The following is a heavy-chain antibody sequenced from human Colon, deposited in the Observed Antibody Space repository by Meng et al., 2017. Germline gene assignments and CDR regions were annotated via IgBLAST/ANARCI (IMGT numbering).Heavy chain of an antibody. J-gene: IGHJ6*02. V-gene: IGHV4-61*01. CDR3: AKTSSNWFTSYNGMDV. CDR1: GGSVSSASHY. Sequence: SETLSLTCTVSGGSVSSASHYWSWIRQSPGKGLEWIGHVYHSGDTNYNPSLKSRVTLSVDTSKNQFSLKLTSVTAADTAVYYRAKTSSNWFTSYNGMDVWGQGTTVTVSS. CDR2: VYHSGDT. D-gene: IGHD6-13*01.